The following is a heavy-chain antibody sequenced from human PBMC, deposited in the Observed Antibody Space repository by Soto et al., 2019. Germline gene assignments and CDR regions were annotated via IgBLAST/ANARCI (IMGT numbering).Heavy chain of an antibody. CDR3: AKALVGEVGATDY. Sequence: PGGSLRLSCTASGFTFSNYAMSWVRQAPGKGLEWVSAITRTDSTYYADSVKGRFTISRDNSRNTLYLQMNSLGAEDAALYYCAKALVGEVGATDYWGKGTLVTGS. CDR2: ITRTDST. D-gene: IGHD1-26*01. J-gene: IGHJ4*02. CDR1: GFTFSNYA. V-gene: IGHV3-23*01.